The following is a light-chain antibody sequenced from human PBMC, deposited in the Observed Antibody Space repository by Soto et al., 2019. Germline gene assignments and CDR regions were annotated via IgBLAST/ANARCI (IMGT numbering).Light chain of an antibody. CDR3: QQYGGSPVT. J-gene: IGKJ1*01. Sequence: PGEIATVSCRASQSVTSSYLAWYQRKPGQAPRLLIYRASSRATGIPDRFRGSGSGTDFTLTISRLEPEDFAVYYCQQYGGSPVTFGQGTKVDI. CDR2: RAS. V-gene: IGKV3-20*01. CDR1: QSVTSSY.